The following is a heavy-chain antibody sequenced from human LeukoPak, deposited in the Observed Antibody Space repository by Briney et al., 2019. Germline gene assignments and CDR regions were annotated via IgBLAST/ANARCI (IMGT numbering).Heavy chain of an antibody. Sequence: SETLSLTCAVYGGSFSGYYWSWIRQPPGKGLEWIGEINHSGSTNYNPSLKSRVTISVDTSKNQFSLKLSSVTAADTAVYYCARDGSIAAAGTIRLDYWGQGTLVTVSS. CDR2: INHSGST. CDR3: ARDGSIAAAGTIRLDY. V-gene: IGHV4-34*01. CDR1: GGSFSGYY. J-gene: IGHJ4*02. D-gene: IGHD6-13*01.